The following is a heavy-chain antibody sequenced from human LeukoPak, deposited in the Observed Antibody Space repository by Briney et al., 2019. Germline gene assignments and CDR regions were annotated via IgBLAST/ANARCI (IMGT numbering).Heavy chain of an antibody. J-gene: IGHJ5*02. Sequence: PSETLSLTCTVSGGSISSSSYYWGWIRQPPGKGLEWLGSIYYSGSTYYNPSLKSRVTISVDTSKNQFSLKLSSVTAADTAVYYCARPRGSSGSYNWFDPWGQGTLVTVSS. D-gene: IGHD6-19*01. V-gene: IGHV4-39*01. CDR2: IYYSGST. CDR1: GGSISSSSYY. CDR3: ARPRGSSGSYNWFDP.